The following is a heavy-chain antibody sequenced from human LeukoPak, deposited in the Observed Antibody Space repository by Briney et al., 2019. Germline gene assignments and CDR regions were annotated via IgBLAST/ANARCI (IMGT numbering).Heavy chain of an antibody. CDR3: ARDLTDNYDFWSGHFSY. Sequence: GGSLRLSCAASGFTFSSYAMNWVRQAPGKGLGGGAVISYDGSNKYYADSVKGRFTISRDNSKNTLYLQMNSLRAEDTAVYYCARDLTDNYDFWSGHFSYWGQGTLVTVSS. CDR1: GFTFSSYA. D-gene: IGHD3-3*01. CDR2: ISYDGSNK. V-gene: IGHV3-30-3*01. J-gene: IGHJ4*02.